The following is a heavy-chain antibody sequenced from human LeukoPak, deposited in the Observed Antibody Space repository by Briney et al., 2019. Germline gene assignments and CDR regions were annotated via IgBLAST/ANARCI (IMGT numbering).Heavy chain of an antibody. CDR1: GGSISSYY. D-gene: IGHD6-6*01. CDR2: IYYSGST. J-gene: IGHJ5*02. V-gene: IGHV4-59*01. Sequence: SETLSLTCTVSGGSISSYYWSWIRQPPGKGLEWIGYIYYSGSTNYNPSLKSRVTISVDTPKNQFSLKLSSVTAADTAVYYCARDLGSSSSSTSWFDPWGQGTLVTVSS. CDR3: ARDLGSSSSSTSWFDP.